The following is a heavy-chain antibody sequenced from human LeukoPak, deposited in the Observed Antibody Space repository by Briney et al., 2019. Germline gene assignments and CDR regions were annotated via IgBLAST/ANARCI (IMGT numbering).Heavy chain of an antibody. CDR2: INHSGST. J-gene: IGHJ6*03. V-gene: IGHV4-34*01. D-gene: IGHD3-3*01. CDR3: ARGRGSGYDFWSGSACYMDV. CDR1: GESFSDYY. Sequence: PSETLSLTCAVYGESFSDYYWSWIRQPPGKGLEWIGEINHSGSTNYNPSLKSRLTISVDTSKNQFSLKLSSVTAADTAVFYCARGRGSGYDFWSGSACYMDVWGKGTTVTVSS.